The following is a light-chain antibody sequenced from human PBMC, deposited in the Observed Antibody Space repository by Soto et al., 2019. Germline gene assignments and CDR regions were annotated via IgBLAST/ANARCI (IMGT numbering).Light chain of an antibody. CDR3: ATWDDSLNAAV. V-gene: IGLV1-44*01. J-gene: IGLJ1*01. Sequence: QSVLTQPPSASGTPGQRVTISCSGSNSNIGGNTVNWYQQLPGAAPKLLMYSNDQRPSGVPDRFSGSKFGTTASLAIGGLQSEDEADYHCATWDDSLNAAVFGAGTKVTVL. CDR1: NSNIGGNT. CDR2: SND.